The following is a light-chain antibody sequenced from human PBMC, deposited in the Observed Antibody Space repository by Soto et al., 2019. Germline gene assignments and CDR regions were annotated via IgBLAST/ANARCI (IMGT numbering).Light chain of an antibody. J-gene: IGKJ2*01. V-gene: IGKV3-20*01. CDR2: GAS. CDR1: QSVTNNY. CDR3: QQYGGSPPYT. Sequence: EIVLTQSPGTLSLSPGERATLSCRASQSVTNNYLAWYQQKPGQAPRLLIYGASSRATGIPDRFRGSGSGTDFTLTISRLEPEDFAVFYCQQYGGSPPYTFGQGTKVDIK.